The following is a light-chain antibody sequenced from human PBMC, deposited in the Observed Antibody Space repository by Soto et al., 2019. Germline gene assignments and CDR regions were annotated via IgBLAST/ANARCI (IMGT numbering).Light chain of an antibody. Sequence: DIQMTQSPSSLSASVGDRVTITCRASQSSSSYLVWYQQKPGKAPNLLIYGASRLQSGVPSRFSGSGSGTDFTLTISSLQPEDSATYYCQQTHSLPKTFGQGTKVEIK. CDR3: QQTHSLPKT. J-gene: IGKJ1*01. CDR1: QSSSSY. V-gene: IGKV1-39*01. CDR2: GAS.